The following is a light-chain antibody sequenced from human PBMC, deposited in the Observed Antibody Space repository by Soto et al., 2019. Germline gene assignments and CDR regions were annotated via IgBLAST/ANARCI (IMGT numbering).Light chain of an antibody. Sequence: EIVLTQSPGTLSLSPGERATLSCRASQSVTNDYLSWYQHKPGQAPWLLTYGASNRATGIPDRFSGTGSGTDFTLTINRLDPEDFAVFYCQQLGSHSWTSWPFGQGTKVEIK. V-gene: IGKV3-20*01. CDR3: QQLGSHSWTSWP. CDR2: GAS. J-gene: IGKJ1*01. CDR1: QSVTNDY.